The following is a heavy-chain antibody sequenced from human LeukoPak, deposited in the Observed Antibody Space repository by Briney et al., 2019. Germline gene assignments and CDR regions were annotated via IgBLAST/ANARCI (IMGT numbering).Heavy chain of an antibody. J-gene: IGHJ4*02. V-gene: IGHV1-8*01. CDR1: GYTFTSYD. CDR3: ARGPIAAAGYYFDY. Sequence: ASVKVSCKASGYTFTSYDINWVRQATGQGLEWMGWMNPNSGNTGYAQKFQGRVTMTRNTSISTAYMELSSLRSEGTAVYYCARGPIAAAGYYFDYWGQGTLVTVSP. D-gene: IGHD6-13*01. CDR2: MNPNSGNT.